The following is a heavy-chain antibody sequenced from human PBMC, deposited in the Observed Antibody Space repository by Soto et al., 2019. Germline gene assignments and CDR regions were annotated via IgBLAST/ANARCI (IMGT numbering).Heavy chain of an antibody. CDR3: ARLRGYCSGGSCPLVLYVMDV. CDR2: IYPGDSDT. Sequence: PGESLKISCKGSGYSFTSYWIGWVRQMPGKGLEWMGIIYPGDSDTSYSPSFQGQVTISAEKTISTAYLQWSSLKASDTAMYYCARLRGYCSGGSCPLVLYVMDVLGKGTTVNVSS. J-gene: IGHJ6*01. V-gene: IGHV5-51*01. D-gene: IGHD2-15*01. CDR1: GYSFTSYW.